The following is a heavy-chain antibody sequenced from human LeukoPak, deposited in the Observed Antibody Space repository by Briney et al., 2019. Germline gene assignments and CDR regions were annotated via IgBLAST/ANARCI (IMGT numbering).Heavy chain of an antibody. Sequence: GGSLRLPCAASGFTFSSYAMSWVRQAPGKGLEWVSAISGSGGSTYYADSVKGRFTISRDNSKNTLYLQMNSLRAEDTAVYYCAKDPKSPYGMDVWGQGTTVTVSS. CDR2: ISGSGGST. CDR3: AKDPKSPYGMDV. J-gene: IGHJ6*02. V-gene: IGHV3-23*01. CDR1: GFTFSSYA.